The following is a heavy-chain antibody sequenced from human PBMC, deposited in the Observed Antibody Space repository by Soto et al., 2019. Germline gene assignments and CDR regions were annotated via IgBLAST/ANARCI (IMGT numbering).Heavy chain of an antibody. Sequence: SQTLSLTCAISGDSVSSNSASWNLIRQSPSRGLEWLGRTYYRSKWYNDYAVSVKSRITINPDTSKNQFSLQLNSVTPEDTAVYYCATARVDIVANDAFDIWGQGTMVTV. CDR1: GDSVSSNSAS. CDR2: TYYRSKWYN. D-gene: IGHD5-12*01. CDR3: ATARVDIVANDAFDI. J-gene: IGHJ3*02. V-gene: IGHV6-1*01.